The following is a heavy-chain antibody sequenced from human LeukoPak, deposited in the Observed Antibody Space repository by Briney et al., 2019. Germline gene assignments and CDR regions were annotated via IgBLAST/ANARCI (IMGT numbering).Heavy chain of an antibody. J-gene: IGHJ4*02. Sequence: GGSLRLSCAASGFIFRNYWMHWVRQAPGKGLVWVARINPNGITTTYTDSVKGRFTISRDNAKNTLYLQMNSLRAEDTAVYYCARDFAGDRDYWGQGTLVTVSS. V-gene: IGHV3-74*01. CDR1: GFIFRNYW. D-gene: IGHD4-17*01. CDR2: INPNGITT. CDR3: ARDFAGDRDY.